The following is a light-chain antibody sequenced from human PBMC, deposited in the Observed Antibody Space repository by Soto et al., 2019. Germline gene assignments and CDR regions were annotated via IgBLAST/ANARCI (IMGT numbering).Light chain of an antibody. J-gene: IGLJ2*01. Sequence: SYELTQPPSVSVAPGQTARLTCGGNKIGTKSVHWYQQKPGQAPVLVVYDDSDRPSGIPERFSGSNSGNTATLTISRVEAGDEADYYCQVWDSSSDHVVFGGGTKVTVL. CDR3: QVWDSSSDHVV. CDR2: DDS. V-gene: IGLV3-21*02. CDR1: KIGTKS.